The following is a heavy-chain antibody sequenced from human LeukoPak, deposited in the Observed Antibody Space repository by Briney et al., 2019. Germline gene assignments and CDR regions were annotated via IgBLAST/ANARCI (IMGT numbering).Heavy chain of an antibody. J-gene: IGHJ5*02. CDR1: GFPFSYYG. D-gene: IGHD3-10*01. Sequence: PGGSLRLSCAASGFPFSYYGFHWVRQAPGKGLEWVAFIRYDGNDKFYAESVKGRFTISSDTSRNTLYLQMNTLRLEDKAVYYCVKDLMRDRWFGESWGQGTLVTVSS. CDR3: VKDLMRDRWFGES. CDR2: IRYDGNDK. V-gene: IGHV3-30*02.